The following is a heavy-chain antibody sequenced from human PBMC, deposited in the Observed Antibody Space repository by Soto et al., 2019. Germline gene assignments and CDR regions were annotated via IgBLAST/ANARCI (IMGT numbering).Heavy chain of an antibody. CDR3: ARVPQWLPPLTVWYFDL. Sequence: ASVKVSCKASGYTFTSYGISWVRRAPGQGLEWMGWISAYNGNTNYAQKLQGRVTMTTDTSTSTAYMELRSLRSDDTAVYYCARVPQWLPPLTVWYFDLWGRGTLVTVSS. J-gene: IGHJ2*01. D-gene: IGHD6-19*01. V-gene: IGHV1-18*01. CDR1: GYTFTSYG. CDR2: ISAYNGNT.